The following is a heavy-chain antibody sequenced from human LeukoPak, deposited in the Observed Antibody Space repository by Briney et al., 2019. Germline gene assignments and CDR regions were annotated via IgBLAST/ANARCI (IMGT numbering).Heavy chain of an antibody. CDR3: ARGQYSFDY. CDR1: GFTFTDYY. Sequence: GGSLRRSCAASGFTFTDYYMSWIRQAPGKGLEWVSYVSYTSSSTTYADSVKGRFTISRDNAKNSLYLQMNSLKAEDTAVYYCARGQYSFDYWGQGTLVTVSS. J-gene: IGHJ4*02. D-gene: IGHD2/OR15-2a*01. CDR2: VSYTSSST. V-gene: IGHV3-11*06.